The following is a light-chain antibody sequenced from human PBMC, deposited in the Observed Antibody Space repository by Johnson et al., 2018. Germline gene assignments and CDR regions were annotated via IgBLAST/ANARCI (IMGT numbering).Light chain of an antibody. V-gene: IGLV1-51*02. Sequence: QSVLTQPPSVSAAPGQKVTISCSGSSSNIGNNYVSWYQQLPGTAPKLLIYENNKRPSGIPDRFSGSKSGTSATLGITGTQTGDEADNSCGTWDSSLSAGKVCGTGTKVTVL. CDR2: ENN. CDR3: GTWDSSLSAGKV. CDR1: SSNIGNNY. J-gene: IGLJ1*01.